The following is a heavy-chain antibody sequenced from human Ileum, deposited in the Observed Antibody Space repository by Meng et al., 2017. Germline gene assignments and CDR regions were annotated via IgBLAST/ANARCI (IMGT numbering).Heavy chain of an antibody. CDR2: IKHDGGDK. CDR1: GFTFGSYW. CDR3: ARGGVGGSFGD. Sequence: GESLKISCEVSGFTFGSYWMSWVRQAPGKGLEWVANIKHDGGDKSYMGSVEGRFTIYRDNAKNSLFLQMKTLRAEDTGVYYCARGGVGGSFGDWGQGTLVTVSS. V-gene: IGHV3-7*01. J-gene: IGHJ4*02. D-gene: IGHD1-26*01.